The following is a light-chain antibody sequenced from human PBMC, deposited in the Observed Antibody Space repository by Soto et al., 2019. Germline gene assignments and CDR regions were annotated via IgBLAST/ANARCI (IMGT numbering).Light chain of an antibody. J-gene: IGKJ1*01. V-gene: IGKV1-6*01. CDR3: LQDYNFPWA. CDR2: GAS. Sequence: IQMTQSPSSLSASVGDRVTISCRASQGIRSDLAWYQQKPGKVPKLLIYGASKLESGVPSRFSGSGFGTDFTLTISSQQPEDFATYYCLQDYNFPWAFGQGTKVE. CDR1: QGIRSD.